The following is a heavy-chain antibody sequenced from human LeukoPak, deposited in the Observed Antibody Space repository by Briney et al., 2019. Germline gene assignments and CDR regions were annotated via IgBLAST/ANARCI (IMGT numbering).Heavy chain of an antibody. Sequence: PGGSLRLSCAASGFTFSSYEMNWVRQAPGKGLEWVSYISSSGSTIYYADSVKGRFTISRDNAKNSLYLQMNSLRAEDTAVYYCARDVYYGSGKFDYWGQGTLVTVSS. CDR3: ARDVYYGSGKFDY. CDR2: ISSSGSTI. V-gene: IGHV3-48*03. J-gene: IGHJ4*02. D-gene: IGHD3-10*01. CDR1: GFTFSSYE.